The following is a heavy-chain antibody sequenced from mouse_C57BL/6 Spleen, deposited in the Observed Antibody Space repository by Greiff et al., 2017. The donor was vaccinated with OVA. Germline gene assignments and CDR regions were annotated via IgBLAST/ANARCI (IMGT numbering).Heavy chain of an antibody. CDR3: AIEGGSSGFAY. CDR2: IHPSDSDT. CDR1: GYTFTSYW. J-gene: IGHJ3*01. V-gene: IGHV1-74*01. Sequence: VQLQQPGAELVKPGASVKVSCKASGYTFTSYWMHWVKQRPGQGLEWIGRIHPSDSDTNYNQKFKGKATLTVVKSSSTAYMQLSSLTSEDSAVYYCAIEGGSSGFAYWGQGTLVTVSA. D-gene: IGHD3-2*02.